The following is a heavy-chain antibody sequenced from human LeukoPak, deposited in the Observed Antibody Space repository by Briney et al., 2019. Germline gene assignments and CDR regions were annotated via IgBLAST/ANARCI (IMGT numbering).Heavy chain of an antibody. CDR2: ISCGGPTT. Sequence: GGSLRLSCVGSGFSFSSFAMSWVRQAPGKGLEWVSTISCGGPTTLYAYSVKGGFTISRDDPKNMQFLQMHSLRPEDTAVYFCEKPITVAVGISFDSWGPGNLVTVSS. J-gene: IGHJ4*02. V-gene: IGHV3-23*01. CDR3: EKPITVAVGISFDS. CDR1: GFSFSSFA. D-gene: IGHD6-19*01.